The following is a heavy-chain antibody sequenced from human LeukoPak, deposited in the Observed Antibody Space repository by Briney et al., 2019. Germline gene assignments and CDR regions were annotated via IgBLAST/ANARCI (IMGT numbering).Heavy chain of an antibody. J-gene: IGHJ4*02. D-gene: IGHD1-26*01. V-gene: IGHV3-43*01. CDR2: ISWDGGST. CDR1: GFTFDDYT. Sequence: GGSLRLSCATSGFTFDDYTMHWVRQAPGKGLEWVSLISWDGGSTYYADSVKGRFTISRDNSKNSLYLQMNSLRTEDTALYYCAKDRGPGYSGSYSDYWGQGTLVTVSS. CDR3: AKDRGPGYSGSYSDY.